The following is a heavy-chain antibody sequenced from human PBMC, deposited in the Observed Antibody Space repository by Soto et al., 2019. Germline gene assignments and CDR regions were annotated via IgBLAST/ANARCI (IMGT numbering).Heavy chain of an antibody. J-gene: IGHJ3*02. CDR1: GYTFTDYW. V-gene: IGHV5-51*01. CDR2: IYPGDSNT. CDR3: ARPMHSGAWYSAFNI. Sequence: GESLKISCEGSGYTFTDYWIAWVRQMPGKGLEWMGLIYPGDSNTRYSPSFQGQVTISADKSINTAYLHWSSLKASDTATYYCARPMHSGAWYSAFNIWGQGTMVTVSS. D-gene: IGHD6-13*01.